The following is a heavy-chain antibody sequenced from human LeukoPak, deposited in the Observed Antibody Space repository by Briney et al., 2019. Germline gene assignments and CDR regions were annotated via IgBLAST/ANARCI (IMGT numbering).Heavy chain of an antibody. D-gene: IGHD1-1*01. V-gene: IGHV4-59*01. Sequence: PSETLSLTCTVSGGSIGSYYWSWIRQPPGKGLEWIGYIYYSGSTNYNPSLKSRVTISVDTSKNQFSLKLSSVTAADTAVYYCARGKTGTPGSFDYWGQGTLVTVSS. CDR3: ARGKTGTPGSFDY. CDR1: GGSIGSYY. J-gene: IGHJ4*02. CDR2: IYYSGST.